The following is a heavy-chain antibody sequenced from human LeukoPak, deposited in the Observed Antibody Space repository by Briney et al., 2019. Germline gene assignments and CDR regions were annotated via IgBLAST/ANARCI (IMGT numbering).Heavy chain of an antibody. V-gene: IGHV3-48*03. CDR2: ISSSGSTI. J-gene: IGHJ4*02. Sequence: GGSLRLSCAASGFTFSSYEMNWVRQALGKGLEWVSYISSSGSTIYYADSVKGRFTVSRDNAKNSLYLQMNSLRAEDTAVYYCARVYGGSDYWGQGTLVTVSS. CDR3: ARVYGGSDY. CDR1: GFTFSSYE. D-gene: IGHD2-15*01.